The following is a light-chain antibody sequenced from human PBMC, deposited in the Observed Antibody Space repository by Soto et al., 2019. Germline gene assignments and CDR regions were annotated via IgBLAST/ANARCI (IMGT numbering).Light chain of an antibody. Sequence: DIQMTQSPSSLTATVGDRVTITCRASQGILDYVAWYQQKPGKAPKLLIYVASTLPSGVPSRFSGSGSGTDFALTISSLQPEYVATYYCQKYNTAPQTFGQGTKVEI. V-gene: IGKV1-27*01. CDR2: VAS. J-gene: IGKJ1*01. CDR3: QKYNTAPQT. CDR1: QGILDY.